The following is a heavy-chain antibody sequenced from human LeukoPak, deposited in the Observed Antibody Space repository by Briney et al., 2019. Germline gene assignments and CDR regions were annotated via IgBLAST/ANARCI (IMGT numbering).Heavy chain of an antibody. CDR2: IYPGDSDT. Sequence: GESLKISCKGSGYIFTSCSIGWVRQMPGKGLEWMGIIYPGDSDTRYSPSFQGQVTISADKSTGTAYLQWNSLKASDTAIYYCATSESQTRFDYWGQGTLVTVSS. CDR1: GYIFTSCS. CDR3: ATSESQTRFDY. D-gene: IGHD1/OR15-1a*01. J-gene: IGHJ4*02. V-gene: IGHV5-51*01.